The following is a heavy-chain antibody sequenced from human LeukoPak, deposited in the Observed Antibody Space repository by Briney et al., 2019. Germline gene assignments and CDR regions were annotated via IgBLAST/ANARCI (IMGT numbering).Heavy chain of an antibody. J-gene: IGHJ4*02. CDR3: ARQSCGGDCYPDY. CDR1: GYSFTSYW. Sequence: GESLKISCKGSGYSFTSYWISWVFQMPGKGLEWMVIIYPGDSDTRYSPSFQGQVTISADKSISTAYLQWSSLKASDTAMYYCARQSCGGDCYPDYWGQGTLVTVSS. D-gene: IGHD2-21*02. CDR2: IYPGDSDT. V-gene: IGHV5-51*01.